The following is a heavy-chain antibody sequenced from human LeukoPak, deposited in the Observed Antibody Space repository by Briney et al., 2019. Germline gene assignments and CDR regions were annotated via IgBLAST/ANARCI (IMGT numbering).Heavy chain of an antibody. CDR3: AYGSGSYHFVPFDY. D-gene: IGHD3-10*01. V-gene: IGHV3-66*01. J-gene: IGHJ4*02. Sequence: GGSLRLSCAASGFTFSSYEMNWVRQAPGKGLEWVSVIYSGGSTYYADSVKGRFTISRDNSKNTLYLQMNSLRAEDTAVYYYAYGSGSYHFVPFDYWGQGTLVTVSS. CDR2: IYSGGST. CDR1: GFTFSSYE.